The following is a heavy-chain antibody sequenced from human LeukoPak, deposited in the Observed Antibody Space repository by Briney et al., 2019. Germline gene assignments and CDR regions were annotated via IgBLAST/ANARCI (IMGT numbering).Heavy chain of an antibody. D-gene: IGHD3-22*01. J-gene: IGHJ4*02. CDR1: GFAFSDYS. V-gene: IGHV3-23*01. CDR2: ISGSGGST. CDR3: AKEGRYYYDSSGED. Sequence: GGSLRLSCAASGFAFSDYSMNWVRQAPGKGLEWVSAISGSGGSTYYADSVKGRFTISRDNSKNTLYLQMNSLRAEDTAVYYCAKEGRYYYDSSGEDWGQGTLVTVSS.